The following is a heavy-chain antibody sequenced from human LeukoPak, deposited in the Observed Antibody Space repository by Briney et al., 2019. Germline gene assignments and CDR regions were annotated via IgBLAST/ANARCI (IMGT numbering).Heavy chain of an antibody. CDR3: ATGLMVRGVPFDY. CDR1: RFTFSSYS. V-gene: IGHV3-21*04. Sequence: GPLRLSCAASRFTFSSYSMNWVRQAPGKGLEWVSSISSSGSYIYYADSVKGRFTISRDNAKNSLYLQMNSLRAEDTAVYYCATGLMVRGVPFDYWGQGTLVTVSS. D-gene: IGHD3-10*01. CDR2: ISSSGSYI. J-gene: IGHJ4*02.